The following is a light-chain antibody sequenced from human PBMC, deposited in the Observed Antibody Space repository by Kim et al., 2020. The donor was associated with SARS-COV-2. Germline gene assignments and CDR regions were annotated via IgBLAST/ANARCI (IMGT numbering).Light chain of an antibody. J-gene: IGKJ1*01. CDR1: QGISNS. CDR2: PAS. V-gene: IGKV1-27*01. Sequence: DIQMTQSPSSLSASVGDRVNITCRASQGISNSLAWFQQKPGKAPKVLIYPASTLQSGVPSRFSGSGSGTDFTLTISSLQPEDVATYYCQKYNAAPWTFGQGTKVDIK. CDR3: QKYNAAPWT.